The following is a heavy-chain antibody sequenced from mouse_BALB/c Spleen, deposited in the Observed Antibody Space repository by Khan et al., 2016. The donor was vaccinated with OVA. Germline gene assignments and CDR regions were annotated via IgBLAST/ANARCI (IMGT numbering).Heavy chain of an antibody. J-gene: IGHJ4*01. CDR1: GYSITTNYA. CDR3: ARKNDYGYAVDY. D-gene: IGHD1-1*01. V-gene: IGHV3-2*02. CDR2: ISYSGST. Sequence: VQLKASGPGLVKPSQSLSLTCTVTGYSITTNYAWDWIRQFPGNKLEWMGYISYSGSTSYTPSLKSRISITRDTSKNQFFLQLNSVTTEDTATYYCARKNDYGYAVDYWGQGTSVTVSS.